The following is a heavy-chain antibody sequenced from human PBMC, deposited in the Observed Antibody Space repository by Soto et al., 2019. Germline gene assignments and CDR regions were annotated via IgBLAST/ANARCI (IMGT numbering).Heavy chain of an antibody. CDR3: VRESYPAKAFDI. V-gene: IGHV3-21*01. Sequence: EVQLVESGGGLVKPGESLRLSCAASGFTFSNYNINWVRQAPGKGLEWVSSIRSRSIDMYYADSVKGRFTISRDDAKNSLSLQMSGLRAEDTAVYFCVRESYPAKAFDIWGQGTMVTVSS. CDR2: IRSRSIDM. J-gene: IGHJ3*02. D-gene: IGHD2-2*01. CDR1: GFTFSNYN.